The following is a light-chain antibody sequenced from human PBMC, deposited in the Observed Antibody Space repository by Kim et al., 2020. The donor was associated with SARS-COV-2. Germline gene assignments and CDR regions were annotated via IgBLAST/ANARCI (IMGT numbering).Light chain of an antibody. CDR1: QSILYTSNKKNY. Sequence: ATINYRSSQSILYTSNKKNYLAWYQQKPGQPPKLLLYWASARAFGVPDRFTGSGSGTDFTLTIDSLLAEDAAIYFCQQYYTAPRTFGQGTKVDIK. V-gene: IGKV4-1*01. CDR3: QQYYTAPRT. J-gene: IGKJ1*01. CDR2: WAS.